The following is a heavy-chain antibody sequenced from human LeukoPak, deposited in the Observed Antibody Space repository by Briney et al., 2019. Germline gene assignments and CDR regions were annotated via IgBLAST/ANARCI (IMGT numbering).Heavy chain of an antibody. Sequence: SVKVSCKASGYAFTSYGISWVRQAPGQGLEWMGWISAYNGNTNYAQKLQGRVTMTTDTSTSTAYMELRSLRSDDTAVYYCARSISYRSGDPGHNWFDPWGQGTLVTVSS. V-gene: IGHV1-18*01. J-gene: IGHJ5*02. CDR3: ARSISYRSGDPGHNWFDP. CDR1: GYAFTSYG. D-gene: IGHD2-21*02. CDR2: ISAYNGNT.